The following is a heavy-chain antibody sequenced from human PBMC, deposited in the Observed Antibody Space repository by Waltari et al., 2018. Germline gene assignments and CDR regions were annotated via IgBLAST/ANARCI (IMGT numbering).Heavy chain of an antibody. Sequence: QVQLVQSGAEVKKPGASVKVSCKVSGYTLTELSMHWVRQAPGKGLEWMGGFDPEDGETIYAQKFQGRVTRTEDTSTDTAYMELSSLRSEDTAVYYCSTAFRSITMVRGVIMFDYWGQGTLVTVSS. CDR1: GYTLTELS. CDR2: FDPEDGET. CDR3: STAFRSITMVRGVIMFDY. D-gene: IGHD3-10*01. J-gene: IGHJ4*02. V-gene: IGHV1-24*01.